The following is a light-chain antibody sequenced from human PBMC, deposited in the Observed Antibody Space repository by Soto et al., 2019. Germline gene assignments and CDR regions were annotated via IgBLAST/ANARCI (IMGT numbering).Light chain of an antibody. Sequence: DIQMTQPPSTLSASVGARDTITCRASQSISSWLAWYQQKPGKAPKLLIYKASSLESGVPSRFSGSGSGTEFTLTISSLQPDDFATYYCQQYNSYPLTFGGGTKVDIK. CDR2: KAS. CDR3: QQYNSYPLT. V-gene: IGKV1-5*03. CDR1: QSISSW. J-gene: IGKJ4*01.